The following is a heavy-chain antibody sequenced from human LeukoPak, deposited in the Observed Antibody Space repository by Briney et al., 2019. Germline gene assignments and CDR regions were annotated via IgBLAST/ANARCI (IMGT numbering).Heavy chain of an antibody. CDR2: ISAYNGNT. CDR1: GYTPTESS. D-gene: IGHD6-6*01. J-gene: IGHJ6*02. V-gene: IGHV1-18*01. CDR3: ASSTGEAARSYYFYGMDV. Sequence: AAPKVSSKDPGYTPTESSMHWGRETPGKRLWRRGWISAYNGNTTYAQKLQGRVTMTTDTSTSTVYMELRSLTSDDTAVYYCASSTGEAARSYYFYGMDVWSQGTTVTVSS.